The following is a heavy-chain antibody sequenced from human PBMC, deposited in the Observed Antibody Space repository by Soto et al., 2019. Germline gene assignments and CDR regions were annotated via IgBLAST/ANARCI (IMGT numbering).Heavy chain of an antibody. V-gene: IGHV4-59*08. CDR2: IYYSGST. CDR1: GGSISSYY. J-gene: IGHJ3*02. Sequence: SETLSLTCTVSGGSISSYYWSWIRQPPGKGLEWIGYIYYSGSTNYNPSLKSRVTISVDTSKNQFSLKLSSVTAADTAVYYCATTSGSGYDAGAFDIWGQGTMVTVSS. CDR3: ATTSGSGYDAGAFDI. D-gene: IGHD5-12*01.